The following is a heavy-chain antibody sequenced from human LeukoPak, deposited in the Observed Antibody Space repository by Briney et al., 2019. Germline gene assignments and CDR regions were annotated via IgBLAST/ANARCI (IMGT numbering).Heavy chain of an antibody. V-gene: IGHV4-4*07. Sequence: SETLSLTCTVSGGSISSYYWSWIRQPAGKGLEWIGRIYTSGSTNYNPSLKSRVTMSVDTSKNQFSLKLSSVTAADTAVYYCARSRSYGSGSYYLDYWGQGTLVTVSS. D-gene: IGHD3-10*01. CDR2: IYTSGST. J-gene: IGHJ4*02. CDR3: ARSRSYGSGSYYLDY. CDR1: GGSISSYY.